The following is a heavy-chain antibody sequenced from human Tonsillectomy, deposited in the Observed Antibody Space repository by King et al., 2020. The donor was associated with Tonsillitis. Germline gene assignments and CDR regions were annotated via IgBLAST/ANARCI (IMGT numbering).Heavy chain of an antibody. CDR3: VRLMTLGPPPEY. J-gene: IGHJ4*02. D-gene: IGHD4/OR15-4a*01. V-gene: IGHV3-23*04. Sequence: DVQLVQSGGGSVQPGGSLRLSCAASGFTFRSYAMSWVRQAPGKGLEWVSSISGSGSSTFHADSMMGRFTISRDNSKDTLHLHMNSLSAEDTAVYYCVRLMTLGPPPEYWGRGTLVTVSS. CDR1: GFTFRSYA. CDR2: ISGSGSST.